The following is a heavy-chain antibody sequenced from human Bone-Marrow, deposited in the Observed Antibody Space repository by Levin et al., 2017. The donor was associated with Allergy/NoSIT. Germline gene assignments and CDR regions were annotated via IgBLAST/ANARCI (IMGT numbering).Heavy chain of an antibody. Sequence: PGGSLRLSCAASGFTFSAYWMHWVRQAPGKGPVWISRIENNGRITGYADSVKGRFTISRDDAKNTPYLQMNSLRAEDTAVYYCARGIASTGNPNWFDPWGQGTLVTVSS. D-gene: IGHD6-13*01. CDR2: IENNGRIT. V-gene: IGHV3-74*01. J-gene: IGHJ5*02. CDR1: GFTFSAYW. CDR3: ARGIASTGNPNWFDP.